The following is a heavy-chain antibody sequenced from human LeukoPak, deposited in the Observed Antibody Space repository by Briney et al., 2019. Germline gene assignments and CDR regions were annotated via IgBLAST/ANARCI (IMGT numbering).Heavy chain of an antibody. Sequence: ASVKVSCKASGYTFTCYYMHWVRQAPGQGLEWMGWINPNSGGTNYAQKFQGRVTMTRDTSTSTAYMELSRLRSDDTAVYYCARDPEWRGFLEWLSAPHMDVWGQGTTVTVSS. CDR1: GYTFTCYY. CDR3: ARDPEWRGFLEWLSAPHMDV. D-gene: IGHD3-3*01. CDR2: INPNSGGT. J-gene: IGHJ6*02. V-gene: IGHV1-2*02.